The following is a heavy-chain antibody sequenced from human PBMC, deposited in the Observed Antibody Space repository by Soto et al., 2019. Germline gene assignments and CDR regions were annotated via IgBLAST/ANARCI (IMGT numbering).Heavy chain of an antibody. V-gene: IGHV4-30-4*01. CDR1: GGSISSGDYY. CDR2: IYYSGST. CDR3: ARQHPLNMHAWYI. D-gene: IGHD6-13*01. J-gene: IGHJ4*02. Sequence: SETLSLTCTVSGGSISSGDYYWSWIRQPPGKGLEWIGYIYYSGSTYYSPSLQGQVTISADKSISTAYLQWSSLKAVDTAMYYCARQHPLNMHAWYIWGQGTLVTVSS.